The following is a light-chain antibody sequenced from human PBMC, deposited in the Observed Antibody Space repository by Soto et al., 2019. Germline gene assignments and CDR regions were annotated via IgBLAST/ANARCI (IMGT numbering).Light chain of an antibody. CDR2: EVS. CDR1: SSDVGGYNY. V-gene: IGLV2-8*01. Sequence: QSALTQPPSASGSPGQSVTISCTGTSSDVGGYNYVSWYQQHPGEAPKLMIYEVSTRPSGVPDRFSGSKSGNTASLTVSGLQAEDEAGYYCSSYAGSNLYVFGTGTKLTVL. CDR3: SSYAGSNLYV. J-gene: IGLJ1*01.